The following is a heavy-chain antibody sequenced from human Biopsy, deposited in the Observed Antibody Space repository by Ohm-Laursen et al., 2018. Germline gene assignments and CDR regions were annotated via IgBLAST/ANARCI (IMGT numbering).Heavy chain of an antibody. CDR2: ISETSSHI. D-gene: IGHD6-6*01. Sequence: SLRLSCAASGFSVSSYDMNWVRQAPGKGLEWISYISETSSHIYDADSVRGRFTVARDIAKNSLYLQLNSLRVEDTAVYYCARDSSRRAREGGMDPWGQGTLVTVSS. J-gene: IGHJ5*01. V-gene: IGHV3-21*01. CDR1: GFSVSSYD. CDR3: ARDSSRRAREGGMDP.